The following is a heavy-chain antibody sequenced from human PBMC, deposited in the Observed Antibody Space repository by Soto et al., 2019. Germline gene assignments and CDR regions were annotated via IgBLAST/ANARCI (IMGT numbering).Heavy chain of an antibody. J-gene: IGHJ5*02. CDR2: IYYSGST. CDR3: ARVGEYCTNGVCYKGVANWFDP. Sequence: SETLSLTCTVSGGSVSSGSYYWSWIRQPPGKGLEWIGYIYYSGSTNYNPSLKSRVTISVDTSKNQFSLKLSSVTAADTAVYYCARVGEYCTNGVCYKGVANWFDPWGQGTLVTVSS. D-gene: IGHD2-8*01. CDR1: GGSVSSGSYY. V-gene: IGHV4-61*01.